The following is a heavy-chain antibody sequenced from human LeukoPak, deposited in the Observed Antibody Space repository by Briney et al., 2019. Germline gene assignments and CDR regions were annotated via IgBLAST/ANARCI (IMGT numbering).Heavy chain of an antibody. CDR3: ARGLRSTVGAIDY. V-gene: IGHV6-1*01. Sequence: SQTLSLTCAISGDSFSSNSAAWNWIRQSPSRGLEWLGRTYYRSKWYNDYAVSVKSRITINPDTSKNQFSLQLNSVTPEDTAVYYCARGLRSTVGAIDYWGQGTLATVSS. J-gene: IGHJ4*02. CDR1: GDSFSSNSAA. CDR2: TYYRSKWYN. D-gene: IGHD1-26*01.